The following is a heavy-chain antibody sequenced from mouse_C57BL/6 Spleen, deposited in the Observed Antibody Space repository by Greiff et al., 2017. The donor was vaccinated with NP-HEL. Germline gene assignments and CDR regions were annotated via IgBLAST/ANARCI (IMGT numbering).Heavy chain of an antibody. CDR1: GYTFTSYW. D-gene: IGHD1-1*01. Sequence: VQLQQSGAELVMPGASVKLSCKASGYTFTSYWMHWVKQRPGQGLEWIGEIDPSDSYTNYNQKFKGKSTLTVDTSSSTAYMQLSSLTSEDPAVYYCASGSSYQFDYWGQGTTLTVSS. CDR2: IDPSDSYT. J-gene: IGHJ2*01. CDR3: ASGSSYQFDY. V-gene: IGHV1-69*01.